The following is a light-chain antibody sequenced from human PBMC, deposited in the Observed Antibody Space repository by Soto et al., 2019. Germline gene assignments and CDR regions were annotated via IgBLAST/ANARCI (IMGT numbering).Light chain of an antibody. Sequence: QSVLTQPPSASGTPGQRVTISCSGSSSNIGSNYGYWYQQVPGTAPRLLMYRASQRPSGVPDRFSGSKSGTSASLAISGLRSEDEADYYCAAWDDTLKGLVFGGGTQLTVL. V-gene: IGLV1-47*01. CDR3: AAWDDTLKGLV. CDR2: RAS. CDR1: SSNIGSNY. J-gene: IGLJ2*01.